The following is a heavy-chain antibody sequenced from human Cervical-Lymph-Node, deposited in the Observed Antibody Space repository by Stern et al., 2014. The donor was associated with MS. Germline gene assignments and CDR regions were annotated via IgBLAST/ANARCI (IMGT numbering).Heavy chain of an antibody. CDR3: AKDPSYGDYGAAFDY. V-gene: IGHV3-30*18. Sequence: VQLEESGGGVVQPGRSLRLSCAASGFTISNYGMHWVRQAPGKGLEWVAVISYDVSKKYYADSVKGRFTISRDISKNTLYLQMNSLRAEDTAVYFCAKDPSYGDYGAAFDYWGQGTLVTVSS. D-gene: IGHD4-17*01. J-gene: IGHJ4*02. CDR1: GFTISNYG. CDR2: ISYDVSKK.